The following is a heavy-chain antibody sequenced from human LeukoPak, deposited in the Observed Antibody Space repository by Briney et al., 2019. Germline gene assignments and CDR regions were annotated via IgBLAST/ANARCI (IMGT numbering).Heavy chain of an antibody. CDR3: GGGKLWFSFDS. J-gene: IGHJ4*02. V-gene: IGHV4-59*03. D-gene: IGHD3-10*01. CDR2: IYYNVNT. CDR1: GGSTSSYY. Sequence: PPETLSLTCTVSGGSTSSYYWSWSRQPPGHGLEWLGYIYYNVNTNYNTSLKTRVTISVDTSTNQFSRKLNSLTAAETAVYYCGGGKLWFSFDSWGQGTLVTVSS.